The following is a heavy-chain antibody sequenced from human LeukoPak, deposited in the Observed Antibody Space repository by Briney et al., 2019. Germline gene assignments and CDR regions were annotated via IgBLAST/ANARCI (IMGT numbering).Heavy chain of an antibody. CDR3: ASSSGYYYFDY. Sequence: GGSLRLSCAASGFTVSSNYMSWVRQAPGKGLEWVSVIYSGGSTYYADSVKGRFTISRDNSKNTLYLQMNSLRAEDTAVYYCASSSGYYYFDYWGQGTLVTVSS. J-gene: IGHJ4*02. CDR2: IYSGGST. CDR1: GFTVSSNY. V-gene: IGHV3-66*01. D-gene: IGHD3-22*01.